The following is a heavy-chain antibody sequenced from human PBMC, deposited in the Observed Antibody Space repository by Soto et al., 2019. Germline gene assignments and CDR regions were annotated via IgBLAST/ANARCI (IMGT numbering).Heavy chain of an antibody. Sequence: APVKVSCKASGHSLNKYDINWVRQAPGQGLEWMGWVNPNSGETGFAQKFQGRITMTRNTSINTVYMELRSLRSDDTAVYFCSHTGGPWGQRTLGTVSS. V-gene: IGHV1-8*01. CDR3: SHTGGP. J-gene: IGHJ5*02. CDR1: GHSLNKYD. CDR2: VNPNSGET. D-gene: IGHD2-8*02.